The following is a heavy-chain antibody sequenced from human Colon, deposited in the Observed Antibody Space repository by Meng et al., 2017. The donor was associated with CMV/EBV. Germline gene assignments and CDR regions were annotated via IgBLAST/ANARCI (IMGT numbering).Heavy chain of an antibody. V-gene: IGHV3-30*04. CDR1: GFTFSSYA. J-gene: IGHJ6*02. CDR2: ISYDGSNK. D-gene: IGHD1-1*01. CDR3: VRYENLQHGMDV. Sequence: LSLTCAASGFTFSSYAMHWVRQAPGKGLEWVAVISYDGSNKYYADSVKGRFTISRDNARKSLYLQMNSLRAEDTAVYYCVRYENLQHGMDVWGQGTTVTVSS.